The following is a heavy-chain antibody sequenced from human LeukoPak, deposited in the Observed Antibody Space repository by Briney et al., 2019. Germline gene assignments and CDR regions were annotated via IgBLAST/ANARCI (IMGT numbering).Heavy chain of an antibody. D-gene: IGHD3-3*01. V-gene: IGHV3-30*02. CDR1: GISFSSYD. J-gene: IGHJ5*02. Sequence: PGGSLRLSCAASGISFSSYDMHWVRQAPGKGLEWVAFIRYDGRNKYYADSVKGRFTISRDNSRNTLYLQMNFLRPEDTAVYYCAKNYDGRNTPWFDPWGQGTLVTVSS. CDR2: IRYDGRNK. CDR3: AKNYDGRNTPWFDP.